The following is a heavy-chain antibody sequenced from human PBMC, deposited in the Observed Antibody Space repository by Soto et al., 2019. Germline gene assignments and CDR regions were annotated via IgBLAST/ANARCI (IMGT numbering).Heavy chain of an antibody. CDR2: ISSSSSTI. D-gene: IGHD3-9*01. Sequence: EVQLVESGGGLVQPGGSLRLSCAASGFTFSSYSMNWVRQAPGKGLEWVSYISSSSSTIYYGDSVKGRFTISRDNAKNSLYQHKNSLRAEDTAVYYCARERKPLGLRYFDWLRYYYYMDVWGKGNTVTVSS. CDR1: GFTFSSYS. CDR3: ARERKPLGLRYFDWLRYYYYMDV. V-gene: IGHV3-48*01. J-gene: IGHJ6*03.